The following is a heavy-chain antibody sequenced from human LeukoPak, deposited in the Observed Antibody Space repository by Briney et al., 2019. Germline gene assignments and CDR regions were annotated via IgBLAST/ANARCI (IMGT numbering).Heavy chain of an antibody. CDR3: AREVEMATIMGWFDP. Sequence: GGSLRLSCAASGFTFSSYAMHWVRQAPGKGLEWVAVISYDGSNKYYADSVKGRFTISRDNSKNTLYLQMNSLRAEDTAVYYCAREVEMATIMGWFDPWGQGTLVTVSS. J-gene: IGHJ5*02. CDR2: ISYDGSNK. D-gene: IGHD5-24*01. V-gene: IGHV3-30-3*01. CDR1: GFTFSSYA.